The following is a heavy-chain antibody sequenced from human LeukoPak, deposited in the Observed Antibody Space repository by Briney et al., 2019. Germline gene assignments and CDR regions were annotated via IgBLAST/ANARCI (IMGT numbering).Heavy chain of an antibody. Sequence: SETLSLTCTVSGGSISSYYWSWIRQPAGKGLVWIGRIYTSGSTNYNPSLKSRVTMSVDTSKNQFSLKLSSVTAADTAVYYCASMAYDYGDLDAFDIWGQGTMVTVSS. CDR2: IYTSGST. CDR1: GGSISSYY. CDR3: ASMAYDYGDLDAFDI. J-gene: IGHJ3*02. D-gene: IGHD4-17*01. V-gene: IGHV4-4*07.